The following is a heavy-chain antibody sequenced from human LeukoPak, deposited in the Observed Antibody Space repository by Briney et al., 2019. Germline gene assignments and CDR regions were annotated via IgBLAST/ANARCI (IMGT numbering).Heavy chain of an antibody. J-gene: IGHJ4*02. CDR1: GFTFSRFW. CDR3: ARDSDAGFDY. V-gene: IGHV3-74*01. Sequence: PGGSLRLSYAASGFTFSRFWMHWVRQAPGKGLVWVARTSSDGSSTVYADSVKGRFTISRDNAKKTLYLQMNSLRAEDTAIYYCARDSDAGFDYWGQGTLVTVSS. CDR2: TSSDGSST.